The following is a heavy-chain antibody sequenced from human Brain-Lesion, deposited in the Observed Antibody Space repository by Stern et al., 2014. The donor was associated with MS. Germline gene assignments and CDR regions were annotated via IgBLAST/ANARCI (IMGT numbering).Heavy chain of an antibody. CDR3: ARGRVVPGFQYYATDV. J-gene: IGHJ6*02. D-gene: IGHD2-2*01. V-gene: IGHV4-61*02. CDR1: GGSISSGGYY. Sequence: VQLVESGPGLVKPSQTLSLSCTVSGGSISSGGYYWSWIRQPAGKGLEWIGRIFNRGSTSYNPSLKSRVTISIDPSKTQFSLRLNSMTAADTAVYYCARGRVVPGFQYYATDVWGQGTTVIVSS. CDR2: IFNRGST.